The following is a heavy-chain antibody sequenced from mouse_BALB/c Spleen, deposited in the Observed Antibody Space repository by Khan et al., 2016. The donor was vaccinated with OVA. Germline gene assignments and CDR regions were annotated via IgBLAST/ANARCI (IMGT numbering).Heavy chain of an antibody. D-gene: IGHD1-2*01. V-gene: IGHV1-77*01. CDR1: GYSFTDYY. CDR2: ISPGSGDT. Sequence: QVRLQQSGAELARPGASVKLSCKASGYSFTDYYINWVKQRTGQGLEWIGEISPGSGDTYYNEKFKGKATLTADKSSSTAYMTLSSLTSEASAVYFCARRNYFGYTFAYWGQGTLVTVSA. J-gene: IGHJ3*01. CDR3: ARRNYFGYTFAY.